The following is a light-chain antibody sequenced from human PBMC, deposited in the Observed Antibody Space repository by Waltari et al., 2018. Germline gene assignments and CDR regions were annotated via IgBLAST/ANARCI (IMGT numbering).Light chain of an antibody. V-gene: IGLV2-14*03. J-gene: IGLJ2*01. CDR3: SSFTSSSTVL. CDR1: RSDVGAYTY. Sequence: QSALTQAASVSGSPGQSITISCTGTRSDVGAYTYVSWYQQHPGKAPKLMIYDVSNRPSGVSNRFSGSKSGNTASLTISGLQAEDEADYYCSSFTSSSTVLFGGGTRLSVL. CDR2: DVS.